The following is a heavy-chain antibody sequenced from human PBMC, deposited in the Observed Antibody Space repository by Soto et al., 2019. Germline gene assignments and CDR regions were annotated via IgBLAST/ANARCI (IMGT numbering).Heavy chain of an antibody. J-gene: IGHJ4*02. CDR1: GYTFTSYG. D-gene: IGHD2-15*01. V-gene: IGHV1-18*04. CDR2: ISAYNGNT. CDR3: ARAGYCSGGSCYSGQKNFDY. Sequence: ASVKVSCKASGYTFTSYGISWVRQAPGQGLEWMGWISAYNGNTNYAQKLQGGVTMTTDTSTSTAYMELRSLRSDDTAVYYCARAGYCSGGSCYSGQKNFDYWGQGTLVTVSS.